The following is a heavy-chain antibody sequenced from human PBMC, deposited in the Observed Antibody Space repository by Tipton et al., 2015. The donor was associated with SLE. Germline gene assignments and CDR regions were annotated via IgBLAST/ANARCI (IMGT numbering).Heavy chain of an antibody. Sequence: TLSLTCTVSGGSISSHYWSWIRQPPGKGLEWIGYIYYSGSTNYNPSLKSRVTISVDTSKNQFSLKLSSVTAADTAVYYCARVPIYRNRIAVAGTRDYWGQGTLVTVSS. V-gene: IGHV4-59*11. J-gene: IGHJ4*02. CDR2: IYYSGST. CDR1: GGSISSHY. D-gene: IGHD6-19*01. CDR3: ARVPIYRNRIAVAGTRDY.